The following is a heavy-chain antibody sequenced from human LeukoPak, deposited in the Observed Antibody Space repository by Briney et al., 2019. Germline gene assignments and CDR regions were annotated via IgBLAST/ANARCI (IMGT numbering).Heavy chain of an antibody. CDR2: IYSGGIT. Sequence: PGGSLRLSCGVCGFTVSRNYMTWVRHARGKGLEWVSVIYSGGITYHANSVKGRSTISRDNSKNTLYPQMNSLRAEDTAVYYCARGGLELCYWGQGALVTVSS. CDR1: GFTVSRNY. J-gene: IGHJ4*02. V-gene: IGHV3-53*01. CDR3: ARGGLELCY. D-gene: IGHD3-16*01.